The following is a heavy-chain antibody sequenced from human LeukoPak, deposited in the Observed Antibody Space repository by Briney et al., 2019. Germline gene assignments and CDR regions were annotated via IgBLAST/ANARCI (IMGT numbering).Heavy chain of an antibody. CDR3: ARGFDGDYADY. CDR1: GFTFSNYN. Sequence: GGSLRLSCAASGFTFSNYNMNWVRQAPGKGLEWVAVIWYDGSNKYYADSVKGRFTISRDNSKNTLYLQMNSLRAEDTAVYYCARGFDGDYADYWGQGTLVTVSS. D-gene: IGHD4-17*01. V-gene: IGHV3-33*08. CDR2: IWYDGSNK. J-gene: IGHJ4*02.